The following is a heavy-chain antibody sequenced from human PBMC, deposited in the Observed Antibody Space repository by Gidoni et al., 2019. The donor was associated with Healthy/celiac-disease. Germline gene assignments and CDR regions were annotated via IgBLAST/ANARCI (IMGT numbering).Heavy chain of an antibody. CDR1: GFTLGDFA. V-gene: IGHV3-49*03. Sequence: EVQLVESGGGLVQPGRSLRSSCTDSGFTLGDFAMRWFRQAPGKGLEWVGFIRSKAYGGTTEYAASVKGRFTISRDDSKSIAYLQMNSLKTEDTAVYYCTRAWEKAMVYNDYYYYGMDVWGQGTTVTVSS. D-gene: IGHD5-18*01. CDR2: IRSKAYGGTT. J-gene: IGHJ6*02. CDR3: TRAWEKAMVYNDYYYYGMDV.